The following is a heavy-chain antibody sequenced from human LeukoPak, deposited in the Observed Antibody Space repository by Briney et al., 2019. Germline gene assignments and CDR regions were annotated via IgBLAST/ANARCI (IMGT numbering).Heavy chain of an antibody. CDR2: IWHDGSQR. CDR3: ARAYYYDSGRVGGYAFDI. J-gene: IGHJ3*02. V-gene: IGHV3-33*01. Sequence: GGSLRLSCAASGFTFSNYGMHWVRQAPGKGLEWVAVIWHDGSQRHHADSVKGRYTISRDNSNNILYLETNSLRAEDTAVYYCARAYYYDSGRVGGYAFDIWGQGTMVTVSS. CDR1: GFTFSNYG. D-gene: IGHD3-22*01.